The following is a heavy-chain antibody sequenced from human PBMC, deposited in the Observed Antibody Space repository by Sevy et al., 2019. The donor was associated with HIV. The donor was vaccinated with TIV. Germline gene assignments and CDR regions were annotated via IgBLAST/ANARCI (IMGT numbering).Heavy chain of an antibody. CDR2: ISYDGSNK. V-gene: IGHV3-30*04. CDR3: ARDLGNDFWRGYSHYYYYGMDV. J-gene: IGHJ6*02. D-gene: IGHD3-3*01. Sequence: GGSLRLSCAASGFTFSSYAMHWVRQAPGKGLEWVAVISYDGSNKYYADSVKGRFTISRDNSKNTLYLQMNSLRAEDTAVYYCARDLGNDFWRGYSHYYYYGMDVWGQGTTVTVSS. CDR1: GFTFSSYA.